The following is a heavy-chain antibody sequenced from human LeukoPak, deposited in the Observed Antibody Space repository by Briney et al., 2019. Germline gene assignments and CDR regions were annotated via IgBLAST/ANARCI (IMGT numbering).Heavy chain of an antibody. CDR3: ARAGVTIFVGSKAFDI. CDR1: GGPISSGSYY. J-gene: IGHJ3*02. D-gene: IGHD3-3*01. CDR2: IYTSGST. Sequence: SETLSLTCTVSGGPISSGSYYWSWIRQPAGKGLEWIGRIYTSGSTNYNPSLKSRVTISVDTSKNQFSLKLSSVTAADTAVYYCARAGVTIFVGSKAFDIWGQGTMVTVSS. V-gene: IGHV4-61*02.